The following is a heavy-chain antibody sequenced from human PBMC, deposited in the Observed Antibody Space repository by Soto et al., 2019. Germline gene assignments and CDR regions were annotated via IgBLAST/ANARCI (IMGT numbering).Heavy chain of an antibody. CDR1: GFTFSNYD. CDR3: AKTNRVGLRIDYYHYGMDV. CDR2: ISGSDGRT. J-gene: IGHJ6*02. V-gene: IGHV3-23*01. D-gene: IGHD1-26*01. Sequence: EVQLLESGGGLVQPGGSLRLSCAASGFTFSNYDMSWVRQAPGKGLEWVSVISGSDGRTYYVDSVKGRFTISRDNSKNTLFVQMNSLRSEDTAVYYCAKTNRVGLRIDYYHYGMDVWGQGTTVTVSS.